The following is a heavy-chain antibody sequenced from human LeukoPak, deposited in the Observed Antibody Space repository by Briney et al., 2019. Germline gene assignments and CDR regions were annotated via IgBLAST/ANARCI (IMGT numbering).Heavy chain of an antibody. V-gene: IGHV4-59*01. CDR3: ARARRWNAAVEGWWFDP. CDR1: GGSISSYY. CDR2: IYYSGST. Sequence: SETLSLTCTVSGGSISSYYWSWIRQPPGKGLEWIGYIYYSGSTNYNPSLKSRVTISVDTSKNQFSLKLSSVTAADTAVYYCARARRWNAAVEGWWFDPWGQGTLVTVSS. D-gene: IGHD1-1*01. J-gene: IGHJ5*02.